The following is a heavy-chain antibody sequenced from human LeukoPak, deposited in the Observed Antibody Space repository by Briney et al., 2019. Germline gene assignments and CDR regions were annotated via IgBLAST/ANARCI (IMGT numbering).Heavy chain of an antibody. V-gene: IGHV4-34*01. J-gene: IGHJ4*02. CDR1: GGSFSGYY. CDR2: INHSGST. CDR3: ARLSRYYGSGPRKDY. Sequence: SETLSLTCAVYGGSFSGYYWSWIRQPPGKGLEWIGEINHSGSTNYNPSLKSRVTISVDTSKNQFSLKLSSVTAADTAVYYCARLSRYYGSGPRKDYWGQGTLVTVSS. D-gene: IGHD3-10*01.